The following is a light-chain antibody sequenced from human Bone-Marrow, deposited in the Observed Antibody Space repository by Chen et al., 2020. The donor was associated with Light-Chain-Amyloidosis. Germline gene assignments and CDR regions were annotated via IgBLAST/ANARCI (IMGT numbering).Light chain of an antibody. J-gene: IGKJ1*01. Sequence: IAMTQSPDSLAVSLGEPATINCKSSQSVLYSSTNQNYLAWYQQKPGQPPKLLLYWASTRGPGVPDRVSGSGSGTDFTLTISSLQTADVAVYYCQQYYSTPRTFGQGTKVEIK. CDR1: QSVLYSSTNQNY. CDR3: QQYYSTPRT. CDR2: WAS. V-gene: IGKV4-1*01.